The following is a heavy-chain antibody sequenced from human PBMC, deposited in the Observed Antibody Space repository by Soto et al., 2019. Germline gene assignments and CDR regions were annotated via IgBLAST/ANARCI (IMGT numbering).Heavy chain of an antibody. CDR3: AKDGYGVPYYFDY. Sequence: GEPLRLSCAASGFTFSSYAMSWVRQAPGKWLEWVSAISGSGGSTYYADSVKGRFTISRDNSKNTLYLQMNSLRAEDTAVYYCAKDGYGVPYYFDYWGQGTLVTVSS. CDR2: ISGSGGST. J-gene: IGHJ4*02. V-gene: IGHV3-23*01. CDR1: GFTFSSYA. D-gene: IGHD5-18*01.